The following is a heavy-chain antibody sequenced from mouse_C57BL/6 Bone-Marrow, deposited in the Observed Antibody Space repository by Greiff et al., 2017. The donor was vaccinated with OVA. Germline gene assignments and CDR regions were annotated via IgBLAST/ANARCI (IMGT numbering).Heavy chain of an antibody. CDR1: EYEFPSHD. Sequence: EVMLVESGGGLVQPGESLKLSCESTEYEFPSHDMSWVSQTPEKRLELVAAINSDGGSTYYPDTLESRFTLSRDNPKKTLYMQRSSLRSEDTALYYCVRGLFYAMDYWGQGTSVTVSS. V-gene: IGHV5-2*01. J-gene: IGHJ4*01. CDR3: VRGLFYAMDY. D-gene: IGHD3-1*01. CDR2: INSDGGST.